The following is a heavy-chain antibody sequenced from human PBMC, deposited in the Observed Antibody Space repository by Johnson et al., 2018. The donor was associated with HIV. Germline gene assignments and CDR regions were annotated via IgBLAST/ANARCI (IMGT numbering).Heavy chain of an antibody. CDR2: ISGSGGST. J-gene: IGHJ3*02. CDR3: ARQGGTGAFDI. Sequence: EVQLVESGGGLVKPGGSLRLSCAASGFIVSSKHMSWVRQAPGKGLEWVSTISGSGGSTYYADSVKGRFTISRDNSKNTLYLQMNSLRAEDTAVYYCARQGGTGAFDIWGQGTMVTVSS. D-gene: IGHD7-27*01. V-gene: IGHV3-23*04. CDR1: GFIVSSKH.